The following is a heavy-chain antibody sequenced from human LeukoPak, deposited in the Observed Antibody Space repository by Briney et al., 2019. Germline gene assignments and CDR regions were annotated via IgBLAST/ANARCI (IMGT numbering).Heavy chain of an antibody. V-gene: IGHV4-30-4*01. D-gene: IGHD3-10*01. J-gene: IGHJ5*02. CDR3: ARTLVWFGEFLNWFDP. Sequence: KPSETLSLTCTVSGGSISSGDYYWSWIRQPPGKGLEWIGYIYYSGSTYYNPSLKSRVTISVDTSKNQFSLKLSPVTAADTAVYYCARTLVWFGEFLNWFDPWGQGTLVTVSS. CDR2: IYYSGST. CDR1: GGSISSGDYY.